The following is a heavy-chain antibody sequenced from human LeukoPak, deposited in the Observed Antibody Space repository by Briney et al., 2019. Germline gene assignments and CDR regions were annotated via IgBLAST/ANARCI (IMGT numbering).Heavy chain of an antibody. J-gene: IGHJ4*02. CDR2: FDPEDGET. D-gene: IGHD5-24*01. V-gene: IGHV1-24*01. Sequence: ASVKVSCKASGYTFTSYYMHWVRQAPGKGLEWMGGFDPEDGETIYAQKFQGRVTMTEDTSTDTAYMELSSLRSEDTAVYYCATLEMATISFGYWGQGTLVTVSS. CDR1: GYTFTSYY. CDR3: ATLEMATISFGY.